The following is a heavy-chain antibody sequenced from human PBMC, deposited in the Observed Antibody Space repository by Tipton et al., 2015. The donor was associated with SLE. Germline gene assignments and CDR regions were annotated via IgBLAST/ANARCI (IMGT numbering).Heavy chain of an antibody. CDR2: INTSGST. D-gene: IGHD4-17*01. V-gene: IGHV4-61*02. J-gene: IGHJ4*02. CDR3: ARHAGDYAYFDS. CDR1: GGSIASGSYY. Sequence: TLSLTCTVSGGSIASGSYYWSWIRQPAGRALEWIGRINTSGSTTYNPSLKGRVTLSLDTSKNHFSLNLSSVTAADTALYYCARHAGDYAYFDSWGQGTLVTVSS.